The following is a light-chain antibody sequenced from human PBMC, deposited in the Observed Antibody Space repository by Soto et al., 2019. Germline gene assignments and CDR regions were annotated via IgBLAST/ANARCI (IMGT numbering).Light chain of an antibody. Sequence: EIVTTQSPATLSVSPGERATLSCRASQSVRSNLAWYQQKPGQAPRLVIYAASTRATGIPDRFSGSVSGTEFTLTISSLQSEDFAVYYCQQYNEWPPFTFGQGTRLEI. J-gene: IGKJ5*01. CDR3: QQYNEWPPFT. CDR1: QSVRSN. V-gene: IGKV3-15*01. CDR2: AAS.